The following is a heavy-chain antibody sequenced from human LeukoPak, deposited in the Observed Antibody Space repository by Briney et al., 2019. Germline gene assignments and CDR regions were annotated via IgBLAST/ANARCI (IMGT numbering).Heavy chain of an antibody. D-gene: IGHD6-19*01. CDR1: GFTFSSYA. CDR2: ISGSGGST. V-gene: IGHV3-23*01. J-gene: IGHJ4*02. Sequence: PGGSLRLSCAASGFTFSSYAMSWVRQAPGKGLEWVSAISGSGGSTYYADSVKGRFTISRDNSKNTLYLQMNSLRAEDTAVYYCAKDGSGSGWYSRFDYWGQGTLVTVSS. CDR3: AKDGSGSGWYSRFDY.